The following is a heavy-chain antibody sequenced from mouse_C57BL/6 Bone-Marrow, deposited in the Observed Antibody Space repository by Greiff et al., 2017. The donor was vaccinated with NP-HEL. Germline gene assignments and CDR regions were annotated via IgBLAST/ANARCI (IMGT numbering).Heavy chain of an antibody. D-gene: IGHD2-1*01. CDR2: FHPYNDDN. V-gene: IGHV1-47*01. J-gene: IGHJ2*01. CDR3: TSGGNYWYYFDY. CDR1: GYTFTTYP. Sequence: VQLQQSGAELVKPGASVKMSCKASGYTFTTYPIEWVKQNHGKSLEWIGNFHPYNDDNEYNEQFKNKATLTVENTSSTLYLELSRLTSDNSSVYYCTSGGNYWYYFDYWGQGTTLTVSS.